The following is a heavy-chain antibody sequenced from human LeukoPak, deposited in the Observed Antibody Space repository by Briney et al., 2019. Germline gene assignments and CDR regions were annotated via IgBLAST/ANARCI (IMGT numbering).Heavy chain of an antibody. D-gene: IGHD6-13*01. CDR3: ARSLHSIAAAGGWFDP. Sequence: SETLSLTCAVYGGSFSDFYWSWIRQPPGKGLEWIGEINHSGSTNYNPSLKSRVTISVDTSKNQFSLKLSSVTAADTAVYYCARSLHSIAAAGGWFDPWGQGTLVTVSS. V-gene: IGHV4-34*01. CDR2: INHSGST. CDR1: GGSFSDFY. J-gene: IGHJ5*02.